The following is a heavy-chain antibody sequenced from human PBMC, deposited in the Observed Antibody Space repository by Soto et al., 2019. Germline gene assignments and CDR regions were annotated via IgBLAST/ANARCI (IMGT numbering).Heavy chain of an antibody. D-gene: IGHD6-19*01. V-gene: IGHV5-51*01. J-gene: IGHJ4*02. CDR3: ARLSRQWLSSWVFY. CDR1: GYSCTSYW. Sequence: PXEFMEISFKGAGYSCTSYWIGWVRQMPGKGLEWMGIIYPGDSDTRYSPSFQGQVTISADKSISTAYLQWSSLKASDTAMYYCARLSRQWLSSWVFYWGQGTLVTVSS. CDR2: IYPGDSDT.